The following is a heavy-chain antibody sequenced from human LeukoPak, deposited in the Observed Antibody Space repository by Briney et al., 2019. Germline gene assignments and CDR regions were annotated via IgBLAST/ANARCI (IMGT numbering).Heavy chain of an antibody. CDR3: AKPQYYYDSSGYYFDY. D-gene: IGHD3-22*01. CDR2: IRYDGSNK. Sequence: GGSLRLSCAASGFTFSSYGMHWVRQAPGKGLEWVAFIRYDGSNKYYADSVKGRFTISRDNSKNTLYLQMNSLRAEDTAVYYCAKPQYYYDSSGYYFDYWGQGTLVTVSS. CDR1: GFTFSSYG. V-gene: IGHV3-30*02. J-gene: IGHJ4*02.